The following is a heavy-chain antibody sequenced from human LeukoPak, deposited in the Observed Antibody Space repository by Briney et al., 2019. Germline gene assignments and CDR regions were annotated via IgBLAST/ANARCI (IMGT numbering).Heavy chain of an antibody. D-gene: IGHD3-10*01. CDR1: GYTFTSYG. V-gene: IGHV1-18*01. Sequence: GASVKVSCKASGYTFTSYGISWVRQAPGQGLEWMGWISSYNGDTDYTLKVQGRVTMTTDTSTSTAYMELSSLRSEDTAVYYCARDPWSWGLLEGFDYWGQGTLVTVSS. CDR3: ARDPWSWGLLEGFDY. J-gene: IGHJ4*02. CDR2: ISSYNGDT.